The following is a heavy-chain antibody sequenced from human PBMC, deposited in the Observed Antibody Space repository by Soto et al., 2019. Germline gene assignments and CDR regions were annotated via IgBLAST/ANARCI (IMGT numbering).Heavy chain of an antibody. Sequence: SETLSLSCAVSSGSISSNWWSWVRQPPGKGLEWIGYIYYSGSTYYNPSLKSRVTISVDTSKNQFSLKLSSVTAADTAVYYCARAEDGYCSGGSCYQYYYGMDVWGQGTTVTVSS. CDR3: ARAEDGYCSGGSCYQYYYGMDV. V-gene: IGHV4-30-4*01. J-gene: IGHJ6*02. CDR1: SGSISSNW. D-gene: IGHD2-15*01. CDR2: IYYSGST.